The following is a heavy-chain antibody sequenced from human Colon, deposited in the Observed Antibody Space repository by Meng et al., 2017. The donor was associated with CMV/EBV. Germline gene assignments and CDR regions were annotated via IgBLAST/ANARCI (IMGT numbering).Heavy chain of an antibody. J-gene: IGHJ6*02. V-gene: IGHV3-21*06. Sequence: GESLKISCVASGFPLTNYTIKWVRQAPGKGLEWVSSISTSGTYNYYADSVKGRFTVSRDTAKSSVYLHMSSLRADDTAVYYCARDQAGDPYFYYSGLDVWGQGTTVTVSS. CDR2: ISTSGTYN. D-gene: IGHD2-21*01. CDR1: GFPLTNYT. CDR3: ARDQAGDPYFYYSGLDV.